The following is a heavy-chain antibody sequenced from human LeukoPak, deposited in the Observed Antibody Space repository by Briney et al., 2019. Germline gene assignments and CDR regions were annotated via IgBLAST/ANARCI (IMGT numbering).Heavy chain of an antibody. CDR2: ISYDGSNK. D-gene: IGHD3-22*01. J-gene: IGHJ4*02. Sequence: PGGSLRLSCAASGFTFSSYGMHWVRQAPGKGLEWVAVISYDGSNKYYADSVKGRFTISRDNSKNTLYLQMNSLRAEDTAVYYCAKDLYYYDSSVYYVIDYWGQGTLVTVSS. V-gene: IGHV3-30*18. CDR1: GFTFSSYG. CDR3: AKDLYYYDSSVYYVIDY.